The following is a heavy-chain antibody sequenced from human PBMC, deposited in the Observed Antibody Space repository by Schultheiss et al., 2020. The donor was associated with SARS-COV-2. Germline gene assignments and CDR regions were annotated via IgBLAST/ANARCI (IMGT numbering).Heavy chain of an antibody. V-gene: IGHV3-23*01. J-gene: IGHJ4*02. CDR3: ARALAEELLWFG. CDR1: GFTFRSSA. Sequence: GGSLRLSCAASGFTFRSSAMTWVRQAPGKGLEWVSAISGSGGSTYYADSVKGRFTISRDNSKNTLYLQMNSLRAEDTAVYYCARALAEELLWFGGGQGTLVTVSS. CDR2: ISGSGGST. D-gene: IGHD3-10*01.